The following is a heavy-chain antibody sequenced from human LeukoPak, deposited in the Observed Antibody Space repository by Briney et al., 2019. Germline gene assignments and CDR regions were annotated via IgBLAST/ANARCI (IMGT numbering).Heavy chain of an antibody. V-gene: IGHV3-74*01. Sequence: GGSLRLSCAASGFTLSNSWIHWVRHAPGKGLVWVSRINSDGSTTTYADSVKGRFTISRDNAKNTLYLQMNSLRAEDTAVYYCARAARADCTSPTCHSWLAPWGQGTQVTVSS. CDR1: GFTLSNSW. J-gene: IGHJ5*02. D-gene: IGHD2/OR15-2a*01. CDR2: INSDGSTT. CDR3: ARAARADCTSPTCHSWLAP.